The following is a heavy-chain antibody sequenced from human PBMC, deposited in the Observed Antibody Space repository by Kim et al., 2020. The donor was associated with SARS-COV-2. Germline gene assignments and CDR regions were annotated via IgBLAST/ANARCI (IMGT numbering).Heavy chain of an antibody. Sequence: GGSLRLSCAASGFTFDDYAMHWVRQAPGKGLEWVSGISWNSGSIGYADSVKGRFTISRDNAKNSLYLQMNSLRAEDTALYYCAKDYYYGSGIHDYWGQGTLVTVSS. CDR3: AKDYYYGSGIHDY. J-gene: IGHJ4*02. V-gene: IGHV3-9*01. CDR1: GFTFDDYA. D-gene: IGHD3-10*01. CDR2: ISWNSGSI.